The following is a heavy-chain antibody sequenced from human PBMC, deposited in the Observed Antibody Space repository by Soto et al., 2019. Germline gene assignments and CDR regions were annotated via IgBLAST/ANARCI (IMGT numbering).Heavy chain of an antibody. CDR1: GYTFTSYG. V-gene: IGHV1-18*01. Sequence: ASVKVCCKASGYTFTSYGISWVRQAPGQGLEWMGWISAYNGNTNYAQKLQGRVTMTTDTSTSTAYMELRSLRSDDTAVYYCARDVPLYCSSTSCHDDAFDIWGQGTMVTVSS. CDR3: ARDVPLYCSSTSCHDDAFDI. CDR2: ISAYNGNT. D-gene: IGHD2-2*01. J-gene: IGHJ3*02.